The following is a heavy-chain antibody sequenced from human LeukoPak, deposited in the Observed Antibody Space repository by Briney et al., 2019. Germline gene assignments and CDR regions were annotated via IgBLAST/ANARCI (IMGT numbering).Heavy chain of an antibody. D-gene: IGHD2/OR15-2a*01. CDR1: GFTFSSYS. J-gene: IGHJ1*01. CDR3: ARDQSCTSTSCYDPEFFQH. V-gene: IGHV3-21*01. CDR2: ISSSSSNI. Sequence: PGGSLRLPCAASGFTFSSYSMNWVRQAPGKGLEWVSSISSSSSNIYYADSVKGRFTISRDNAKNSLYLQMNSLRAEDTAVYYCARDQSCTSTSCYDPEFFQHWGQGTLVTVSS.